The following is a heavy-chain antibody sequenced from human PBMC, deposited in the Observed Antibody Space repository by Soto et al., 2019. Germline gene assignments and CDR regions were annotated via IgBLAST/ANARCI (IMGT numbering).Heavy chain of an antibody. CDR3: ARLIGNSSLDY. Sequence: PGGSLRLSCGASGFTFSNHWMHWVRQTPGKGLVWVSRTNSDGSSTSYADSVKGRFTISRDNGKNTLYLQMNSLRAEDTAVYFCARLIGNSSLDYWGPGTLVTLSS. CDR2: TNSDGSST. J-gene: IGHJ4*02. CDR1: GFTFSNHW. D-gene: IGHD2-15*01. V-gene: IGHV3-74*01.